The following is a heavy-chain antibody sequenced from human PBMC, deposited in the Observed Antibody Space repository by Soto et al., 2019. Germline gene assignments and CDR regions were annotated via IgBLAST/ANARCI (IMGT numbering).Heavy chain of an antibody. CDR2: IIPILGIA. V-gene: IGHV1-69*08. Sequence: QVQLVQSGAEVKKPGSSVKVSCKASGGTFSSYTISWVRQAPGQRLEWMGRIIPILGIANYAQKFQGRVTITADQSTSTAYMELSSLGSEDTAVYYCARDARSSFDWFDPWGQGTLVTVSS. J-gene: IGHJ5*02. CDR1: GGTFSSYT. CDR3: ARDARSSFDWFDP.